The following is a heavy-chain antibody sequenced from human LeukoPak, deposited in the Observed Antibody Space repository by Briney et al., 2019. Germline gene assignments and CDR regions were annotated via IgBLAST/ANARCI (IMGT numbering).Heavy chain of an antibody. D-gene: IGHD5-12*01. CDR3: AKALLRATGNGGYYMDV. CDR2: MASDGTHK. Sequence: GGPLRLSCAASGFTFRTYGMHWVRQAPGKGLEGVALMASDGTHKEYADSVKGRFTISRDNPKNTLYLQMNSLRTDDTAVYYCAKALLRATGNGGYYMDVWGEGTTVTVSS. CDR1: GFTFRTYG. J-gene: IGHJ6*03. V-gene: IGHV3-30*02.